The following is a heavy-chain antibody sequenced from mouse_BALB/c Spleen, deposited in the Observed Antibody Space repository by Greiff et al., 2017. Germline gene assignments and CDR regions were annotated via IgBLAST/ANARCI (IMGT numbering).Heavy chain of an antibody. V-gene: IGHV5-12-2*01. CDR3: AGGRGYAMDY. CDR2: ISNGGGST. CDR1: GFTFSSYT. J-gene: IGHJ4*01. Sequence: DVMLVESGGGLVQPGGSLKLSCAASGFTFSSYTMSWVRQTPEKRLEWVAYISNGGGSTYYPDTVKGRFTISRDNAKNTLYLQMSSLKSEDTAMYYCAGGRGYAMDYWGQGTSVTVSS.